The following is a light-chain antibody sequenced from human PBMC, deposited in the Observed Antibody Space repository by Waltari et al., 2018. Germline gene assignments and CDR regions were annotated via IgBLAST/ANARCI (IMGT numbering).Light chain of an antibody. Sequence: EIVMTQSPVTMSVSPGEGVTLSCTASESVGTDVAWYRHKPGQPPRLLIYFGSTRATGVPARISGSGSRTDFSLTISSLESEDFAFYYCQQSRQWPRRTFGQGTKLE. J-gene: IGKJ2*01. CDR2: FGS. V-gene: IGKV3D-15*01. CDR1: ESVGTD. CDR3: QQSRQWPRRT.